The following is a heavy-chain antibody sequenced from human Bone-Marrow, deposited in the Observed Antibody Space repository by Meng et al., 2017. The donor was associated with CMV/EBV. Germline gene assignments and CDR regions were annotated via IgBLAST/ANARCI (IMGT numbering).Heavy chain of an antibody. CDR3: ARGGGSYSGAY. CDR1: GFTFDDYA. Sequence: SLKISCAASGFTFDDYAMHWVRQAPGKGLEWVSGISWNSGSIGYADSVKGRFTISRDNAKNSLYLQMNSLRADDTAVYYCARGGGSYSGAYWGQGLLVTCSS. D-gene: IGHD1-26*01. CDR2: ISWNSGSI. V-gene: IGHV3-9*01. J-gene: IGHJ4*02.